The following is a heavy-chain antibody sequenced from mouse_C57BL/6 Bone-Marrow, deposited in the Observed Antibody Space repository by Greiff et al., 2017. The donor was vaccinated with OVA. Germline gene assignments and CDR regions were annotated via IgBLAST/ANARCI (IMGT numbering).Heavy chain of an antibody. Sequence: EVKLVESGGDLVKPGGSLKLSCAASGFTFSSYGMSWVRQTPDKRLEWVATISSGGSYTYYPDSVKGRFTISRDKAKNTLYLQMSSLKSEDTAMYYCARLGAWFAYWGQGTLVTVSA. CDR1: GFTFSSYG. V-gene: IGHV5-6*01. CDR3: ARLGAWFAY. CDR2: ISSGGSYT. J-gene: IGHJ3*01.